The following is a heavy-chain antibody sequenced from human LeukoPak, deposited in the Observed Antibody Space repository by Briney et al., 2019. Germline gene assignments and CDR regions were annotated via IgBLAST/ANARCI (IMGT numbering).Heavy chain of an antibody. V-gene: IGHV3-20*04. D-gene: IGHD3-16*01. CDR2: NWNGGST. Sequence: GGSLRLSCAASGFTFADYGMSWVRQAPGKGLEWVSGNWNGGSTGYADSVKGRFTISRDNAKNSLYLQMNSLRAEDTALYYCARSPRSYDYVWGSYIPHYFDYWGQGTLVTVSS. CDR3: ARSPRSYDYVWGSYIPHYFDY. J-gene: IGHJ4*02. CDR1: GFTFADYG.